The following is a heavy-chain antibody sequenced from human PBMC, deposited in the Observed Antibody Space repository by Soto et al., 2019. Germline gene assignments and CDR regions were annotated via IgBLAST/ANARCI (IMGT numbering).Heavy chain of an antibody. Sequence: PSETLSLTCTVSGGSISSSSYYWGWIRQPPGKGLEWIGSIYYSGSTYYNPSLKSRVTISVDTSKNQFSLKLSSVTAADTAVYYCARHTPAISISDHWRQGTLVTVSS. D-gene: IGHD2-15*01. CDR1: GGSISSSSYY. CDR3: ARHTPAISISDH. V-gene: IGHV4-39*01. CDR2: IYYSGST. J-gene: IGHJ4*02.